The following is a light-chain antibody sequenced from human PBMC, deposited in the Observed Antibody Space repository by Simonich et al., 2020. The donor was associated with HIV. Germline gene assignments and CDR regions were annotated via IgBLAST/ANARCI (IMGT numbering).Light chain of an antibody. Sequence: DIVMTQSPDSLAVSLGERATINCKSSQSVLYSSNNKNYLAWYQKKPGPPPKLLIYWASTRESGVPDRFSGSGSGTDFTLTISSLQAEDVAVYYCQQYYSSPFTFGPGTKVDIK. CDR3: QQYYSSPFT. CDR1: QSVLYSSNNKNY. CDR2: WAS. J-gene: IGKJ3*01. V-gene: IGKV4-1*01.